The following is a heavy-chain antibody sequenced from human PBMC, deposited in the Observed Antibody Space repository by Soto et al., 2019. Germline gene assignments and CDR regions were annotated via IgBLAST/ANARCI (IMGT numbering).Heavy chain of an antibody. V-gene: IGHV4-38-2*01. CDR3: ARAWARVRGVIIGPGNWFDP. D-gene: IGHD3-10*01. CDR2: IYHSGST. J-gene: IGHJ5*02. Sequence: SETLSLTCAVSGYSISSGYYWGWSRQPPGKGLEWIGSIYHSGSTYYNPSLKSRVTISVDTSKNQFSLKLSSVTAADTAVYYCARAWARVRGVIIGPGNWFDPWGQGILVTVSS. CDR1: GYSISSGYY.